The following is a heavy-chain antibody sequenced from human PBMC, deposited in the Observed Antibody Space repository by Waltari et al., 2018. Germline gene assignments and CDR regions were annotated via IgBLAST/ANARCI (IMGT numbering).Heavy chain of an antibody. V-gene: IGHV4-4*07. CDR3: AREIDRGPGRWFDP. J-gene: IGHJ5*02. CDR1: GGSISGYY. Sequence: QVQLQESGPGLVKPSETLSLTCTDSGGSISGYYWNWIRQPAGKGLEWIGRVYTSGSTNYNPSLKSRVTMSVDTSKNQFSLKLSSVTAADTAVYFCAREIDRGPGRWFDPWGQGTLVTVSS. CDR2: VYTSGST. D-gene: IGHD1-26*01.